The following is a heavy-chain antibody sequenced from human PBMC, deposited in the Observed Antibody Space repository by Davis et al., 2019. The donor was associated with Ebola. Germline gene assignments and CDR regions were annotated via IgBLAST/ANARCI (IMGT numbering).Heavy chain of an antibody. V-gene: IGHV4-34*01. CDR3: ARLYYYDSSGYYYTSYYMDV. J-gene: IGHJ6*03. CDR2: INHSGST. Sequence: PSETLSLTCAVYGGSFSGYYWSWIRQPPGKGLEWIGEINHSGSTNYNPSLKSRVTISVDTSKNQFSLKLSSVTAADTAVYYCARLYYYDSSGYYYTSYYMDVWGKGTTVTVSS. CDR1: GGSFSGYY. D-gene: IGHD3-22*01.